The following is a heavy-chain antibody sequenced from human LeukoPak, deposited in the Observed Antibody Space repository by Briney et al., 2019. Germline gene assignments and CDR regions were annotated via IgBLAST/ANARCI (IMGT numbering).Heavy chain of an antibody. CDR2: ISYEGRNK. J-gene: IGHJ5*02. Sequence: GGSLRLSCAASGFIFSNFGMHWVRQAPGKGLEWVAVISYEGRNKYCADSLKGRLTISRDNSKNTMYLEMNSLRDEDTAVYSGAKDERGSIGWFDHWGQGTLVIVSS. V-gene: IGHV3-30*18. CDR3: AKDERGSIGWFDH. D-gene: IGHD3-16*01. CDR1: GFIFSNFG.